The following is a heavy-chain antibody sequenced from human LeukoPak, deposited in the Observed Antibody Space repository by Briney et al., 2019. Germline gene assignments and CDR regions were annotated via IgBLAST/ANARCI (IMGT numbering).Heavy chain of an antibody. V-gene: IGHV3-48*01. D-gene: IGHD3-10*01. Sequence: PGGSLRLSCAASGFTFSSYSMNWVRQAPGKGLEWISYISSSSSTIYYADSVKGRFTISRDNAKNSLYLQMNSLRAGDTAVYYCARRLPWFGESYYYYHMDVWGKGTTVTVSS. CDR3: ARRLPWFGESYYYYHMDV. CDR1: GFTFSSYS. CDR2: ISSSSSTI. J-gene: IGHJ6*03.